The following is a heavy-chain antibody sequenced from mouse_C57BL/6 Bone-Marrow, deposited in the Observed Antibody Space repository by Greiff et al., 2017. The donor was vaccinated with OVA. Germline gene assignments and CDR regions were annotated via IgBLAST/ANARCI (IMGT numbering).Heavy chain of an antibody. D-gene: IGHD1-3*01. V-gene: IGHV14-4*01. CDR1: GFNIKDDY. J-gene: IGHJ3*01. CDR2: IDPENGDT. Sequence: EVQLKQSGAELVRPGASVKLSCTASGFNIKDDYMHWVKQRPEPGLEWIGWIDPENGDTEYASKFQGKATITADTSSNTAYLQLSSLTSEDTAVYYCTTKGVEAYWGQGTLVTVSA. CDR3: TTKGVEAY.